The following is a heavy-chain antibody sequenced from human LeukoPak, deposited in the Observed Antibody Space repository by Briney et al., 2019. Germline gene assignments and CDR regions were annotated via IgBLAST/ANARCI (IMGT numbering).Heavy chain of an antibody. V-gene: IGHV4-34*01. CDR2: INHSGST. Sequence: PSETLSLTCAVYGGSFSGYYWSWIRQPPGKGLEWIGEINHSGSTNYNPSLKSRVTISVDTSKNQFSLKLSSVTAADTAVYYCARENKDFRVAPFDYWGQGTLVTVSS. CDR3: ARENKDFRVAPFDY. J-gene: IGHJ4*02. D-gene: IGHD3-3*01. CDR1: GGSFSGYY.